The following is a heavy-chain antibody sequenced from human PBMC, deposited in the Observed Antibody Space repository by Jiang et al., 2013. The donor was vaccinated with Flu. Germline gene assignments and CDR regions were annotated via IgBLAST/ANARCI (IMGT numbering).Heavy chain of an antibody. V-gene: IGHV4-38-2*02. J-gene: IGHJ3*02. CDR2: IYHSGST. D-gene: IGHD5-12*01. CDR3: ARDVSGYDSYAFDI. Sequence: LLKPSETLSLTCAVSGYSISSGYYWGWIRQPPGKGLEWIGSIYHSGSTYYNPSLKSRVTISVDTSKNQFSLKLSSVTAADTAVYYCARDVSGYDSYAFDIWGQGTMVTVSS. CDR1: GYSISSGYY.